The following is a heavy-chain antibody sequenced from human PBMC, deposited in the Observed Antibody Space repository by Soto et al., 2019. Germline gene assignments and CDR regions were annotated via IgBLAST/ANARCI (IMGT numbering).Heavy chain of an antibody. CDR2: ISAYNGNT. CDR3: ARESVDYYDSSGYYSDY. V-gene: IGHV1-18*04. CDR1: GYTFTSYG. J-gene: IGHJ4*02. D-gene: IGHD3-22*01. Sequence: ASVKVSCKASGYTFTSYGISWVRQAPGQGLEWMGWISAYNGNTNYAQKLQGRVTMTTDTSTSTAYMELRSLRSDDTAVYYCARESVDYYDSSGYYSDYWGQGTLVTVPQ.